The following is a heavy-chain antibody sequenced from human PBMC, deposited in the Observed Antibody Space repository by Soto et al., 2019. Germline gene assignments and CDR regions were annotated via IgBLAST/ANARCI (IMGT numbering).Heavy chain of an antibody. D-gene: IGHD3-10*01. CDR3: ARESSYYGGGIY. J-gene: IGHJ1*01. CDR2: IYFTGST. CDR1: GGSFNSSGYY. V-gene: IGHV4-31*03. Sequence: QVQLQESGPGLVTPSQTLSLTCSVSGGSFNSSGYYWTWIRQRPGQGLEWIGHIYFTGSTNYDPSLKSRITISIDPSRSQFYLELTSVTAADTAVYYCARESSYYGGGIYWGQGTLVTVSS.